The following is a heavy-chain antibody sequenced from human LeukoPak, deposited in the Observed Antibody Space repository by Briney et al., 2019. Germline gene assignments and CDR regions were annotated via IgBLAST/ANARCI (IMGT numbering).Heavy chain of an antibody. J-gene: IGHJ4*02. CDR3: ARNTYYYDSSGYPSFDY. Sequence: SETLSLTCAVSGGSISSSNWWSWVRQPPGKGLEWIGEIYHSGSTNYNPSLKSRVTISVDKSKNQFSLKLSSVTAADTAVYYCARNTYYYDSSGYPSFDYWGQGTLVTVSS. CDR1: GGSISSSNW. CDR2: IYHSGST. V-gene: IGHV4-4*02. D-gene: IGHD3-22*01.